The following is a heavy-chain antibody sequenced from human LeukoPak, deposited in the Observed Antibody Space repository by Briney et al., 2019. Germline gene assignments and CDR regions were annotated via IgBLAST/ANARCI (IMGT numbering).Heavy chain of an antibody. V-gene: IGHV4-4*07. CDR3: ARWQGDDILTGPPPNNAFDI. CDR1: GGSISSYY. D-gene: IGHD3-9*01. J-gene: IGHJ3*02. CDR2: IYTSGST. Sequence: SETLSLTCTVSGGSISSYYWSWIRQPAGKGLEWIGRIYTSGSTNYNPSLKSRVTISVDASKNQFSLKLSSVTAADTAVYYCARWQGDDILTGPPPNNAFDIWGQGTMVTVSS.